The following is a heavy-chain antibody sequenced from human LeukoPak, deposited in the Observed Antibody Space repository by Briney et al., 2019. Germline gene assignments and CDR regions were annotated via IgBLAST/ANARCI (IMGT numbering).Heavy chain of an antibody. V-gene: IGHV3-23*01. CDR3: AKDQGRYYYGSGSG. J-gene: IGHJ4*02. Sequence: GGSLRLSCAASGFTFSSYSMNWVRQAPGKGLEWVSAISGSGGSTYYADSVKGRFTISRDNSKNTLYLQMNSLRAEDTGVYYCAKDQGRYYYGSGSGWGQGTLVTVSS. D-gene: IGHD3-10*01. CDR2: ISGSGGST. CDR1: GFTFSSYS.